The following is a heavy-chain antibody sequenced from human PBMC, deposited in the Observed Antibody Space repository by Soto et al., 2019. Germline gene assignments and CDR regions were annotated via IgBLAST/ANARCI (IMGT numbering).Heavy chain of an antibody. V-gene: IGHV3-48*01. Sequence: EVQLVESGGVLVQPGGSLRLSCAASGFTFSIYSLNWVRRAPGKGLEWISYISHTGSTIYYADSVKGLCTVSRDNAKNSVYLQMNSLRAEDTAIYYCARGTSCSSDTCYDLGATKFDHWGQGTLVAVSS. CDR1: GFTFSIYS. CDR3: ARGTSCSSDTCYDLGATKFDH. CDR2: ISHTGSTI. J-gene: IGHJ4*02. D-gene: IGHD2-2*01.